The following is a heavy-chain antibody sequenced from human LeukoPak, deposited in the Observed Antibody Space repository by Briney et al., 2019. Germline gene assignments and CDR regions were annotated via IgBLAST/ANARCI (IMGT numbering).Heavy chain of an antibody. V-gene: IGHV4-39*01. CDR1: GGSVSGSAYY. CDR2: MYYSGNT. Sequence: PSETLSLTCTVSGGSVSGSAYYWGWIRQPPGKGLEWIGSMYYSGNTYYNPSLKSRVTISVDTSKNQFSLKLTSVTAADTAVYYCASTEWNYARWGQGTQVTVSS. CDR3: ASTEWNYAR. D-gene: IGHD1-7*01. J-gene: IGHJ4*02.